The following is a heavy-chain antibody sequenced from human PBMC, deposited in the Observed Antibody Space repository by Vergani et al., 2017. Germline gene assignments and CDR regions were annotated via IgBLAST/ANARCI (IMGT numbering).Heavy chain of an antibody. D-gene: IGHD2-2*01. V-gene: IGHV3-48*01. CDR3: ASSDIVVVPAAGAFDI. Sequence: EVQLVESGGGLVQPGGSLRLSCAASGFTFSSYSMNWVRQAPGKGLEWVSYISSSSTIYYADSVKGRFTISRDNAKNSLYLQMNSLRAEDTAVYYCASSDIVVVPAAGAFDIWGQGTMVTVSS. J-gene: IGHJ3*02. CDR2: ISSSSTI. CDR1: GFTFSSYS.